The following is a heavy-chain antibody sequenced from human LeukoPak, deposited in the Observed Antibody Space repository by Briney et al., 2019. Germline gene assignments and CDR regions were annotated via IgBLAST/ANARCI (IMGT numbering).Heavy chain of an antibody. CDR3: AKEWELSSAMAT. V-gene: IGHV3-30*02. J-gene: IGHJ5*02. CDR2: IRYDGSNK. Sequence: GGSLRLSCSASGFTFSSYGMHWVRQAPGKGLEWVAFIRYDGSNKYYADSVKGRFTISRDNSKNTLYLQMNSLRAEDTAVYYCAKEWELSSAMATWGQGTLVTVSS. D-gene: IGHD1-26*01. CDR1: GFTFSSYG.